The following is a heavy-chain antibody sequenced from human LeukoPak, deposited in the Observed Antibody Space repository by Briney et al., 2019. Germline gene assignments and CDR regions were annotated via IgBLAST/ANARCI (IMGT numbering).Heavy chain of an antibody. J-gene: IGHJ4*02. V-gene: IGHV3-23*01. CDR1: GFTFSSYA. Sequence: PGGSLRLSRAASGFTFSSYAMSWVRQAPGKGLEWVSGISGSRTYYADSVKGRFTISRDNSKNTLYLHMNSLRAEDTAVYYCAKTLTGGSSFDYWGQGTLVTVSS. CDR2: ISGSRT. CDR3: AKTLTGGSSFDY. D-gene: IGHD3-9*01.